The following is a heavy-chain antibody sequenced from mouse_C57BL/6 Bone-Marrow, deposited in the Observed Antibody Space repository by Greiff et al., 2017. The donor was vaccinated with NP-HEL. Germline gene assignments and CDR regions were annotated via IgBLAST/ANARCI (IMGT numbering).Heavy chain of an antibody. CDR3: VRMDGSNCHWYFDV. CDR1: GFSFNTYA. D-gene: IGHD4-1*01. Sequence: EVQGVESGGGLVQPKGSLKLSCAASGFSFNTYAMNWVRQAPGKGLEWVARIRSKSNNYATYYADSVKDRFTISRDDSESMLYLQMNNLKTEDTAMYYCVRMDGSNCHWYFDVWGTGTTVTVSS. V-gene: IGHV10-1*01. J-gene: IGHJ1*03. CDR2: IRSKSNNYAT.